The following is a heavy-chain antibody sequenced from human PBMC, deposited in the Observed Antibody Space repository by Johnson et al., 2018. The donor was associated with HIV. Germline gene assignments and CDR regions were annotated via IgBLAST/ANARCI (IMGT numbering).Heavy chain of an antibody. D-gene: IGHD1-26*01. Sequence: VQLLESGGGLVQPGGSLRLSCAASGFTLSDYDIHWVRQGTGKDLEWVAAIGSAGDTHYPDSVKGRFTISRENAKNSLYLQMNSLRVGDTAVYFCARVKRSGTYYRDAFDIWGQGTMVTVSS. V-gene: IGHV3-13*01. CDR3: ARVKRSGTYYRDAFDI. CDR2: IGSAGDT. J-gene: IGHJ3*02. CDR1: GFTLSDYD.